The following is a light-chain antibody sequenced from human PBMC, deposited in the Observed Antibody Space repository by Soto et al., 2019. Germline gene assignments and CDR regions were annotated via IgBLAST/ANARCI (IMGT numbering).Light chain of an antibody. J-gene: IGLJ3*02. Sequence: QSVQTQPPSASGTPGQRVTISCSGSSSNIGRNYVYWYQQLPGTAPKLLIHRNNQRPSGVPDRFSGSKSGTSASLAISVLRSEDEADYYCAVWDGSLSAWVFGGGTKLTVL. CDR3: AVWDGSLSAWV. CDR2: RNN. CDR1: SSNIGRNY. V-gene: IGLV1-47*01.